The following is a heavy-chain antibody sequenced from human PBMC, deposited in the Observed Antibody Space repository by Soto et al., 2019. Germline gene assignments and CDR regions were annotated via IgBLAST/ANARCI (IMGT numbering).Heavy chain of an antibody. Sequence: LSLTCAVYGGSFSGYDWSWIRQPPGKGLEWIGEIDHSGGTNYNPSLKSRVTISVDTSKNQFSLKLSSVTAADTAVYFCARGGKQQLVRSQYFDLWGRGTLVTVSS. CDR1: GGSFSGYD. CDR2: IDHSGGT. V-gene: IGHV4-34*01. J-gene: IGHJ2*01. D-gene: IGHD6-13*01. CDR3: ARGGKQQLVRSQYFDL.